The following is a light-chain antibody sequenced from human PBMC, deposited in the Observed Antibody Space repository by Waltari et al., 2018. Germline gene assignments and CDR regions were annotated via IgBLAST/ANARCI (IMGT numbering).Light chain of an antibody. CDR2: WAS. Sequence: DIVMTQSPDSLAVSLGERATINCKSSQSVFSSSNNKNSLAWYQQKSGQPPTLLIYWASTLDSGVPARFSGIGSGTYFTLTINSLQAEDVAVYYCQQYDSSPYTFGQGTKLEI. CDR1: QSVFSSSNNKNS. J-gene: IGKJ2*01. CDR3: QQYDSSPYT. V-gene: IGKV4-1*01.